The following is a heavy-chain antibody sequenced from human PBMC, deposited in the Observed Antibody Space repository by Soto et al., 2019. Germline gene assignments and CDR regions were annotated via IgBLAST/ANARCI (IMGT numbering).Heavy chain of an antibody. CDR1: GFSFSTSGVG. CDR2: IYWNDDK. D-gene: IGHD3-10*01. J-gene: IGHJ5*02. Sequence: QITLKESGPTLVKPTQTLTLTCTFSGFSFSTSGVGVGWIRQPPGKALEWLALIYWNDDKRYSPSLKSRLTXPXXTPKSPVVLTMTTMDPVDTATYYCGSGSLPNWFDPWGQGSLVTVSS. CDR3: GSGSLPNWFDP. V-gene: IGHV2-5*01.